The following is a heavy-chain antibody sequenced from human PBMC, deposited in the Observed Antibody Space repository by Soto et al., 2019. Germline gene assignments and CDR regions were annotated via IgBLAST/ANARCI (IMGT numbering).Heavy chain of an antibody. D-gene: IGHD2-8*02. CDR2: INMDGSST. J-gene: IGHJ4*02. V-gene: IGHV3-74*01. CDR3: ARGPRGVYVNDY. Sequence: EVQLVESGGGLVQPGGSLRLSCAASGFTFSNDWMHWVRQAAGKGLVWVSRINMDGSSTNYADSVKGRFTTSRDNAKKTLYLQMNSLRVDDTAIFCCARGPRGVYVNDYWGQGALVTVSS. CDR1: GFTFSNDW.